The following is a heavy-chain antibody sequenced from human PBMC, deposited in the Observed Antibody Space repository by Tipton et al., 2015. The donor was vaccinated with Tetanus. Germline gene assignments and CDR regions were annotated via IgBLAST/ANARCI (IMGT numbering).Heavy chain of an antibody. J-gene: IGHJ6*02. CDR3: AKFNGESYYYYGMDV. CDR2: ISGSDVST. CDR1: GFTFSSYA. V-gene: IGHV3-23*01. Sequence: GSLRLSCATSGFTFSSYAMSWVRQAPGKGLEWVSTISGSDVSTYYADSVKGRFTISRDNSKNTLYLQMNSLRAEDTAVYYCAKFNGESYYYYGMDVWGQGTTVTVSS.